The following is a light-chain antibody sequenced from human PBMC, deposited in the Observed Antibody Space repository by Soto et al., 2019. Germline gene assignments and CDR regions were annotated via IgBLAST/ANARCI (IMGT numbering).Light chain of an antibody. J-gene: IGKJ1*01. CDR1: QSISSW. V-gene: IGKV1-5*03. Sequence: DIQMTQSPSTLSAFVGDRVTITCRASQSISSWLAWYQQKPGKAPKLLVYHASTLESGVPLRFSGSGSGTEFTLTINSLQSDDFATYYCQQYDSYSWTFGQGTKVEVK. CDR3: QQYDSYSWT. CDR2: HAS.